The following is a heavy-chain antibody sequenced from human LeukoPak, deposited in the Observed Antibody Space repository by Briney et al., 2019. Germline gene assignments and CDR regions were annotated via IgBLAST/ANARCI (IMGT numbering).Heavy chain of an antibody. CDR2: ISYDRANK. J-gene: IGHJ4*02. CDR3: AKGRDYSSSWLDY. Sequence: PGTSLRLSCAASGFTFSGHGMHWVRRAPGKGLEWVAVISYDRANKYYADSVRGRFTISRDNFKNTLYLQMNSLRAEDTAVYYCAKGRDYSSSWLDYWGQGTLVTVSS. CDR1: GFTFSGHG. D-gene: IGHD6-13*01. V-gene: IGHV3-30*18.